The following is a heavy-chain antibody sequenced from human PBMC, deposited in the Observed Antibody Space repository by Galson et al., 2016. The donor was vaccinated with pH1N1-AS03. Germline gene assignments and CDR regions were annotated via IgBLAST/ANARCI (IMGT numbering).Heavy chain of an antibody. CDR1: GFTFSDYY. J-gene: IGHJ4*02. V-gene: IGHV3-11*01. D-gene: IGHD3-9*01. Sequence: SLRLSCAASGFTFSDYYMSWIRQAPGKGLEWISCITSSGGSGPTIYYADSVKGRFTISRDNAKNSLYLQMNSLRADDTAVYSCARGWYDIWTDYLVDPFDYWGQGALVTVSS. CDR2: ITSSGGSGPTI. CDR3: ARGWYDIWTDYLVDPFDY.